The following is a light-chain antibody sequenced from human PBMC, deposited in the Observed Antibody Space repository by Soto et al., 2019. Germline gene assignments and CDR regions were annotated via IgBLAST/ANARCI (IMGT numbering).Light chain of an antibody. CDR2: DTS. CDR1: TGAVTSNHH. V-gene: IGLV7-46*01. CDR3: LLSYNAARV. Sequence: QAVVTQEPSRTGSPGGTVTRTCGSSTGAVTSNHHPYWFQQKAGQAPRTLIYDTSNKHSWTPARFSGSLLGDKAALTLSGAQPEDEAQYYCLLSYNAARVFGGGTKRTVL. J-gene: IGLJ2*01.